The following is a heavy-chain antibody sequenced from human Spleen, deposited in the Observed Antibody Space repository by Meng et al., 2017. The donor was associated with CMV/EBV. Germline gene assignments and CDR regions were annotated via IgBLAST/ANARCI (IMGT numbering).Heavy chain of an antibody. CDR2: INPNSGGT. V-gene: IGHV1-2*02. J-gene: IGHJ5*02. D-gene: IGHD2-2*01. CDR3: ARGTGYCSSTSCYRSWFDP. CDR1: GYTFTGYY. Sequence: QVALVQSWAGVKKPGASVKVSCKASGYTFTGYYMHWVRQAPGQGLEWMGWINPNSGGTNYAQKFQGRVTMTRDTSISTAYMELSRLRSDDTAVYYCARGTGYCSSTSCYRSWFDPWGQGTLVTVSS.